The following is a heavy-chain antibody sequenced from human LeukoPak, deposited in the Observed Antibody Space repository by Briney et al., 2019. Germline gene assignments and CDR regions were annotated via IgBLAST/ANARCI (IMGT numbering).Heavy chain of an antibody. J-gene: IGHJ4*02. Sequence: GGSLRLSCAASGFTFSSYWMSWVRQAPGKGLEWVANIKQDGSEKYYVDSVKGRFTISRDNAKNSLYLQMNSLRAEDTAVYYCAREEVVVAYYFVYWGQGTLVTVSS. V-gene: IGHV3-7*01. CDR3: AREEVVVAYYFVY. CDR2: IKQDGSEK. D-gene: IGHD3-22*01. CDR1: GFTFSSYW.